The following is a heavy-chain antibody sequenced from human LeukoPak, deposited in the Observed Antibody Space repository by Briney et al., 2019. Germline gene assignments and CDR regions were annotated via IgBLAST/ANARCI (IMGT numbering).Heavy chain of an antibody. CDR2: IYYSGST. Sequence: SETLSLTCTVSGFSISTSYYWGWIRQPPGKGLEWIGYIYYSGSTNYNPSLKSRVTISVDTSKNQFSLKLSSVTAADTAVYYCARQSATVTTSDYCFDYWGQGTLVTVSS. CDR3: ARQSATVTTSDYCFDY. V-gene: IGHV4-59*08. CDR1: GFSISTSYY. J-gene: IGHJ4*02. D-gene: IGHD4-17*01.